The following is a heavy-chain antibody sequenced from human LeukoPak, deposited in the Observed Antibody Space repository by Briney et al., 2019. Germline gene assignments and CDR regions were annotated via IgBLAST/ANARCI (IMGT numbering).Heavy chain of an antibody. D-gene: IGHD2-2*01. J-gene: IGHJ6*03. CDR1: GYTFTSNY. Sequence: ASVKVSCKASGYTFTSNYMHWVRQAPGQGLEWMGWINPNSGGTNYAQKFQGRVTMTRDTSISTAYMELSRLRSDDTAVYYCAREGPTGAAMLDYYYMDVWGKGTTVTVSS. CDR3: AREGPTGAAMLDYYYMDV. V-gene: IGHV1-2*02. CDR2: INPNSGGT.